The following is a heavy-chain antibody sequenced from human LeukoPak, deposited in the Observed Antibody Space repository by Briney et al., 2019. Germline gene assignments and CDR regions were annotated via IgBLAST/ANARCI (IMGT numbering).Heavy chain of an antibody. D-gene: IGHD2-15*01. CDR3: ARGGSPVEVVVVVAATRPFDY. CDR2: INHSGST. V-gene: IGHV4-34*01. J-gene: IGHJ4*02. CDR1: GGSFSGYY. Sequence: ASETLSLTCAVYGGSFSGYYWSWIRQPPGKGLEWIGEINHSGSTNYNPSLKSRVTISVDTSKNQFSLKLSSVPAADTAVYYCARGGSPVEVVVVVAATRPFDYWGQGTLVSVSS.